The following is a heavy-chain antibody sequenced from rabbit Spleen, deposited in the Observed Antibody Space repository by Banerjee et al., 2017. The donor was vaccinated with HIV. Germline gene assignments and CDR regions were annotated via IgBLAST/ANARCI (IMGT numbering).Heavy chain of an antibody. Sequence: QEQLEESGGDLVKPGASLTLTCIASGVSFSGSSYMCWVRQAPGKGLEWIACIHIGSSAFTYFASWAKGRFTISKTPSTTVTLQMTGLTAADTATYFCARDTSSSFSSYGMDLWGQGTLVTVS. CDR1: GVSFSGSSY. J-gene: IGHJ6*01. V-gene: IGHV1S45*01. CDR3: ARDTSSSFSSYGMDL. D-gene: IGHD1-1*01. CDR2: IHIGSSAFT.